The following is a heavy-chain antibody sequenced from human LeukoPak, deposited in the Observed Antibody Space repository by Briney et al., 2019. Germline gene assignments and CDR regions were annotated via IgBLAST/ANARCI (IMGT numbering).Heavy chain of an antibody. D-gene: IGHD6-13*01. CDR3: GKDESAGAGTLLAY. J-gene: IGHJ4*02. CDR2: ISGGGGST. Sequence: GGSLRLSCAASGFTFSSHWMSWVRQAPGKGLEWVSAISGGGGSTHYADSVKGRFSISRDNSKNTLYLQMNSLRAEDTAVYYCGKDESAGAGTLLAYWGQGTLVTVSS. V-gene: IGHV3-23*01. CDR1: GFTFSSHW.